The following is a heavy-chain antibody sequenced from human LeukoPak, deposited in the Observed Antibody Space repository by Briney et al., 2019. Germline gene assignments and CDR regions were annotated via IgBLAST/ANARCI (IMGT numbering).Heavy chain of an antibody. D-gene: IGHD2-21*01. CDR1: GGSISSGSYY. CDR2: IYISGST. CDR3: ARSKSCGGDCYAFDI. Sequence: SETLSLTCTVPGGSISSGSYYWSWIRQPAGKGLEWIGRIYISGSTSYNPSLKSRVTISVDTSKNQFSLKLSSVTAADPAVYYCARSKSCGGDCYAFDIWGQGTMVTVPS. V-gene: IGHV4-61*02. J-gene: IGHJ3*02.